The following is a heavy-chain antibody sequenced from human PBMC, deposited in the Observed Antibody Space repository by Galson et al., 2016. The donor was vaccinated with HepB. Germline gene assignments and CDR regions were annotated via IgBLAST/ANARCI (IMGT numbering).Heavy chain of an antibody. V-gene: IGHV4-39*01. D-gene: IGHD3-22*01. Sequence: IRQPPGKGLDWIGTLHYSGSSYDNPSLRSRLIMFVDTSRNQFSLRLTSVTAADTAVYYCARLRKDYDSGGNFFYYFDYWGQGTLVTVSS. J-gene: IGHJ4*02. CDR3: ARLRKDYDSGGNFFYYFDY. CDR2: LHYSGSS.